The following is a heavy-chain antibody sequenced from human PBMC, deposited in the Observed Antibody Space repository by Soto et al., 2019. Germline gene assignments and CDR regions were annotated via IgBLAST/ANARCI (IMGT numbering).Heavy chain of an antibody. CDR1: GYTFTSYG. V-gene: IGHV1-18*01. J-gene: IGHJ5*02. CDR2: ISAYNGNT. CDR3: ARDLKTPSRPRFDP. Sequence: ASVKVSCKASGYTFTSYGISWVRQAPGQGLGWMGWISAYNGNTNYAQKLQGRVTMTTDTSTSTAYMELRSLRSDDTAVYYCARDLKTPSRPRFDPWGQGTLVTVSS.